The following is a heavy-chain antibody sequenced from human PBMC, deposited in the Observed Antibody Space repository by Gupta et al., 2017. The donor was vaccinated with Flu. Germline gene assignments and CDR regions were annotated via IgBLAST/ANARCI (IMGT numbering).Heavy chain of an antibody. CDR1: GYSISSGYY. CDR2: IYHSGST. D-gene: IGHD1-26*01. J-gene: IGHJ4*02. Sequence: QVQLQESGPGLVKPSETLSLTCAVSGYSISSGYYWGWIRQPPEKGLEWIGSIYHSGSTYYNPSLKSRVTISVDTSKNQFSLKLSSVTAADTAVYYCARTGRSGSSFDYWGQGTLVTVSS. V-gene: IGHV4-38-2*01. CDR3: ARTGRSGSSFDY.